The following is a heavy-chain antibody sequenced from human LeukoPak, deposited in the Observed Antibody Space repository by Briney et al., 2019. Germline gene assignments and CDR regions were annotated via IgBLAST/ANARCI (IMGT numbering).Heavy chain of an antibody. CDR1: GYSISSGYY. Sequence: SETPSLTCAVSGYSISSGYYWGWIRQPPGKGLEWIGSIYHSGSTYYNPSLKSRVTISVDTSKNQFSLKLSSVTAADTAVYYCASSLYYYDSSGFNFDYWGQGTLVTVSS. V-gene: IGHV4-38-2*01. CDR2: IYHSGST. CDR3: ASSLYYYDSSGFNFDY. J-gene: IGHJ4*02. D-gene: IGHD3-22*01.